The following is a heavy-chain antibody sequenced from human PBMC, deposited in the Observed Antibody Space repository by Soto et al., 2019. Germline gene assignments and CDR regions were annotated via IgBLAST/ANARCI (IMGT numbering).Heavy chain of an antibody. Sequence: GGALRLSCAASGFTLSCYWLHRVRPTTGEGVGGVSRINSDGSRTTYADSVKGRFTISRDNAKNSLYLQMNSLRAEDTAVYYCARVQLYYNDISGRPLNAFDIWGQGTMVTVSS. V-gene: IGHV3-74*01. CDR3: ARVQLYYNDISGRPLNAFDI. J-gene: IGHJ3*02. D-gene: IGHD3-22*01. CDR2: INSDGSRT. CDR1: GFTLSCYW.